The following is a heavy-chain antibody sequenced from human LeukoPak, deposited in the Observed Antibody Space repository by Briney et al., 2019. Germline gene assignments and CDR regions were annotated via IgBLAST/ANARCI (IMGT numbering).Heavy chain of an antibody. CDR2: ISWNSGSI. D-gene: IGHD3-3*01. CDR3: AKDITITIFGGRGAFDI. CDR1: GFTFDDYA. J-gene: IGHJ3*02. Sequence: GRSLRLSCAASGFTFDDYAMHWVRQAPGKGLEWASGISWNSGSIGYADSVKGRFTISRDNAKNSLYLQMNSLRAEDMALYYCAKDITITIFGGRGAFDIWGQGTMVTVSS. V-gene: IGHV3-9*03.